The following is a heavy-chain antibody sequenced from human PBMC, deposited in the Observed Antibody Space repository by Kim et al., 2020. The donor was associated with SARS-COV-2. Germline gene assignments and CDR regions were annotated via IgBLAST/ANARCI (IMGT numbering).Heavy chain of an antibody. CDR1: GGSVSSGSYY. J-gene: IGHJ4*02. V-gene: IGHV4-61*01. CDR3: ARYYDFWSGYYTVFDY. Sequence: SETLSLTCTVSGGSVSSGSYYWSWIRQPPGKGLEWIGYIYYSGSTNYNPSLKSRVTISVDTSKNQFSLKLSSVTAADTAVYYCARYYDFWSGYYTVFDYWGQGTLVTVSS. D-gene: IGHD3-3*01. CDR2: IYYSGST.